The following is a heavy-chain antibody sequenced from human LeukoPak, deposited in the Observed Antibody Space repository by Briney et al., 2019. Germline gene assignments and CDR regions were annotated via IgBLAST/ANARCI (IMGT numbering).Heavy chain of an antibody. CDR3: ARGSSAFDI. CDR1: GGSISGYY. V-gene: IGHV4-59*08. CDR2: ISYSGST. J-gene: IGHJ3*02. Sequence: SETLSLTCTVSGGSISGYYWWWIRQPPGKGLEWIGYISYSGSTNYNPSLTSRVTISVDTSKNQFSLKLSSVTAADTAVYYCARGSSAFDIWGQGTMVTVSS.